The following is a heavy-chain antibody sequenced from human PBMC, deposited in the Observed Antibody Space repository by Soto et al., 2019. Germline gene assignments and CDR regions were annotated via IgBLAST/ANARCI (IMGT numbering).Heavy chain of an antibody. D-gene: IGHD2-2*01. Sequence: QITLKESGPTLVKPTQTLTLTCTFSGFSLSTSGVGVGWIRQPPGKALEWLALIYWDDDKRYSPSLKSRLTITKDTSKNQVVLTMTNMDPVDTATYYCAHKPPACSSTSCYVMYFDYWGQGTLVTVSS. CDR1: GFSLSTSGVG. CDR3: AHKPPACSSTSCYVMYFDY. J-gene: IGHJ4*02. V-gene: IGHV2-5*02. CDR2: IYWDDDK.